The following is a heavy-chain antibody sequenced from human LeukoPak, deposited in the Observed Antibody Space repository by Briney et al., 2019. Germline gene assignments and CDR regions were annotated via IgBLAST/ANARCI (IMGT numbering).Heavy chain of an antibody. J-gene: IGHJ4*02. CDR3: AGGVTIVRGTSKHFDY. CDR2: VYTSGST. D-gene: IGHD3-10*01. CDR1: GGSINSYY. V-gene: IGHV4-4*07. Sequence: PSETLSLTCTVSGGSINSYYWSWIRQAAGKGLEWIGRVYTSGSTNYNPSLESRVTISVDTSKNQFSLNLSSVTAADTAVYYCAGGVTIVRGTSKHFDYWGQGTLVTVSS.